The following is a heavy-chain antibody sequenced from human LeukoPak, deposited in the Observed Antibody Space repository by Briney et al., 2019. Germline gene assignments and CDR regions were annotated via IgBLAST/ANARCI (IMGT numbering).Heavy chain of an antibody. Sequence: GASVKVSCKASGGTFSSYAISWVRQAPGQGLEWMGGIIPIFGTANYAQKFQGRVTITADKSTSTAYMELSSLRSEDTAVYYCARGKGRSFDWLLPVDYWGQGTLVTVSS. CDR3: ARGKGRSFDWLLPVDY. J-gene: IGHJ4*02. D-gene: IGHD3-9*01. V-gene: IGHV1-69*06. CDR1: GGTFSSYA. CDR2: IIPIFGTA.